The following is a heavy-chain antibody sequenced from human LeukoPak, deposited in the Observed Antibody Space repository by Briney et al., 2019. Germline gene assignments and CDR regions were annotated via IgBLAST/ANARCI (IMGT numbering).Heavy chain of an antibody. CDR2: INHSGST. CDR1: GGSFSGYY. Sequence: SETLSLTCAVYGGSFSGYYWSRIRQPPGKGLEWIGEINHSGSTNYNPSLKSRVTTSVDTSKNQFSLKLSSVTAADTAVYYCARHFTTTGNFDYWGQGTLVTVSS. CDR3: ARHFTTTGNFDY. V-gene: IGHV4-34*01. J-gene: IGHJ4*02. D-gene: IGHD4-11*01.